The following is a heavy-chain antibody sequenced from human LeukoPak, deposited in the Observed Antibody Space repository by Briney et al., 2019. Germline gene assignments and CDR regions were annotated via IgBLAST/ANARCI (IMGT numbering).Heavy chain of an antibody. J-gene: IGHJ4*02. CDR1: GLTFSSYA. V-gene: IGHV3-23*01. Sequence: GGSLRLSCAASGLTFSSYAMSWVRQAPGKGLEWVSAISGSGGSTYYADSVKGRFTISRDNSKNTLYLQMNSLRAEDTAVYYCAKEAYSGSYFEGYFDYWGQGTLVTVSS. D-gene: IGHD1-26*01. CDR3: AKEAYSGSYFEGYFDY. CDR2: ISGSGGST.